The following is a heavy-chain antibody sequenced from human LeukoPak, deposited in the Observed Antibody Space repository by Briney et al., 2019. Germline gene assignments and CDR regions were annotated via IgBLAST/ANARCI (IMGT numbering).Heavy chain of an antibody. J-gene: IGHJ6*02. CDR2: IYYSGST. Sequence: SGPALVKDTQTLTLTCTFSGFSLSTSGMCVSWIRQPPGKGLEWIGYIYYSGSTNYNPSLKSRVTISVDTSKNQFSLKLSSVTAADTAVYYCARVNYYGSGSYYLDMDVWGQGTTVTVSS. CDR3: ARVNYYGSGSYYLDMDV. V-gene: IGHV4-61*08. D-gene: IGHD3-10*01. CDR1: GFSLSTSGMC.